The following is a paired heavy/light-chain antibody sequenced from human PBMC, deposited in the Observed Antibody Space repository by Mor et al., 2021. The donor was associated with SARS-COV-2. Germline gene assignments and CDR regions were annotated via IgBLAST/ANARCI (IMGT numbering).Heavy chain of an antibody. J-gene: IGHJ4*02. CDR1: GFTFSDSG. CDR2: IRSKFQNYAT. CDR3: ARLGDTAVVTAAFDH. Sequence: EVQLVESGGGLVQPGGSLKLSCAASGFTFSDSGIHWVRQASGKGLEWVGRIRSKFQNYATAYAASVKGRFTVSRDDSKNTAYLQMNSLTTHDTAVYYCARLGDTAVVTAAFDHWGQGALVTVSA. V-gene: IGHV3-73*01. D-gene: IGHD2-21*02.
Light chain of an antibody. J-gene: IGKJ4*01. V-gene: IGKV4-1*01. CDR1: QSVLNTSNNKNY. CDR2: WAS. CDR3: QQYFTPPVT. Sequence: DIVMTQSPDSLAVSLGERATINCKSSQSVLNTSNNKNYLAWYQQKPGQPPKMLIYWASTRESGVPDRFSGSGSGTDFTLTISSLQAEDVAVYYCQQYFTPPVTFGGGTKVE.